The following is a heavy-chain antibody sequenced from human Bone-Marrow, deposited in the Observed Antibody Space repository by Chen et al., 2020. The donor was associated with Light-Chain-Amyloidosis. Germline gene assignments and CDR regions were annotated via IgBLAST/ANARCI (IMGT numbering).Heavy chain of an antibody. V-gene: IGHV3-23*01. Sequence: LESGGGLIQPGGSLRLACAASGFTFNTYALSWVGQAPGKGLEWVSAISSGGGSTYYADSVNGRFTISRDNSRNTLYLQMNSLRVEDTAVYYCAKVWYASGTYFENWGQGTLVTVSS. CDR1: GFTFNTYA. CDR2: ISSGGGST. CDR3: AKVWYASGTYFEN. D-gene: IGHD1-26*01. J-gene: IGHJ4*02.